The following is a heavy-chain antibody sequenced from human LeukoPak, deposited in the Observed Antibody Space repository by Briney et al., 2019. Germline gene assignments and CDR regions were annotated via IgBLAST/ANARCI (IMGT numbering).Heavy chain of an antibody. J-gene: IGHJ4*02. CDR1: GFTFSSYS. Sequence: GSLRLSCAASGFTFSSYSMNWVRQAPGKGLEWVSSISSSSSYIYYADSVKGRFTISRDNAKNSLYLQMNSLRAEDTAIYYCARDFTCGGDCYLYYFDYWGQGTLVTVSS. V-gene: IGHV3-21*01. CDR2: ISSSSSYI. CDR3: ARDFTCGGDCYLYYFDY. D-gene: IGHD2-21*02.